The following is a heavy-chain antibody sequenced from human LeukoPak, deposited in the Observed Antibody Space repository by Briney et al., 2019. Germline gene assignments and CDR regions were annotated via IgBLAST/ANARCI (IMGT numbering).Heavy chain of an antibody. CDR3: ARAGSSSSSFDY. J-gene: IGHJ4*02. CDR2: ISGSGGST. D-gene: IGHD6-6*01. V-gene: IGHV3-23*01. CDR1: GFTFSSYG. Sequence: PGGSLRLSCAASGFTFSSYGMSWVRQAPGKGLEWVSAISGSGGSTYYADSVKGRFTISRDNAKNSLYLQMNSLRAEDTAVYYCARAGSSSSSFDYWGQGTLVTVSS.